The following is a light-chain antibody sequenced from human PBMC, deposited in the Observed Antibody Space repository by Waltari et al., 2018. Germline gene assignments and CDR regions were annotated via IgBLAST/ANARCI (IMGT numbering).Light chain of an antibody. CDR2: DNN. CDR3: GTWDSSLSAWV. J-gene: IGLJ3*02. CDR1: SSNIASNY. V-gene: IGLV1-51*01. Sequence: QSVLTQPPSVSAAPGQTVTISCSGSSSNIASNYVSWYQHLPGTAPKLLIYDNNKRRSKIPDRFSGSKSGTSATLGITGLQTGDEADYYCGTWDSSLSAWVFGGGTKLAVL.